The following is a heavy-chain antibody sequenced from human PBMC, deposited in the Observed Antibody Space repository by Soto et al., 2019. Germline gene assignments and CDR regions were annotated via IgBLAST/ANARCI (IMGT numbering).Heavy chain of an antibody. CDR3: ARDHDTAMVTSYYYDGMDV. CDR1: GGTFSSYA. V-gene: IGHV1-69*13. D-gene: IGHD5-18*01. Sequence: SVKVSCKASGGTFSSYAISWVRQAPGQGLEWMGGIIPIFGTANYAQKFQGRVTITADESTSTAYMELSSLRSEDTAVYYCARDHDTAMVTSYYYDGMDVWSQGTTVTVSS. CDR2: IIPIFGTA. J-gene: IGHJ6*02.